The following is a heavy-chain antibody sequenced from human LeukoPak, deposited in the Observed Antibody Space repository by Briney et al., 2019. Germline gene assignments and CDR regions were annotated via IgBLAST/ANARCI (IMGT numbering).Heavy chain of an antibody. Sequence: GGSLRLSCAASGFTFDDYAMHWVRQAPGKGLEWVSGISWNSGSIGQADSVKGQFTISRDNAKNSLYLQMNSLRAEDTALYYCAKGDCSGGSCYPYYYYGMDVWGQGTTVTVSS. CDR1: GFTFDDYA. V-gene: IGHV3-9*01. J-gene: IGHJ6*02. D-gene: IGHD2-15*01. CDR2: ISWNSGSI. CDR3: AKGDCSGGSCYPYYYYGMDV.